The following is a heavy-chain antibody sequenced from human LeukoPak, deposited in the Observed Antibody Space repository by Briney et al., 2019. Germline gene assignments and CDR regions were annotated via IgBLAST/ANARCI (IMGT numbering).Heavy chain of an antibody. CDR2: IYYSGST. CDR1: GGSISSSSYY. V-gene: IGHV4-39*01. Sequence: SETLSLTCTVSGGSISSSSYYWGWIRQPPGKGLEWIGSIYYSGSTYYNPSLKSRVTISVDTSKNQFSLKLSSVTAADTAVYYCARPDRPSSSSGPFDYWGQGTLVTVSS. D-gene: IGHD6-6*01. CDR3: ARPDRPSSSSGPFDY. J-gene: IGHJ4*02.